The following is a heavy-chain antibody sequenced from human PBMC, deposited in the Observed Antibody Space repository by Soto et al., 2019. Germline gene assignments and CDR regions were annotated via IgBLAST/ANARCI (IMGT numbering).Heavy chain of an antibody. D-gene: IGHD2-2*01. CDR3: ARDPTSYYYSVMDV. CDR2: ISGSSSTI. CDR1: GFTFSSFS. V-gene: IGHV3-48*02. Sequence: PGGSLRLSCAASGFTFSSFSMNWVRQAPGKGLEWVSYISGSSSTISYADSVKGRFTMSRDNAKNSLYLQMNSLRDEDTAVYYCARDPTSYYYSVMDVWGQGTTVTVSS. J-gene: IGHJ6*02.